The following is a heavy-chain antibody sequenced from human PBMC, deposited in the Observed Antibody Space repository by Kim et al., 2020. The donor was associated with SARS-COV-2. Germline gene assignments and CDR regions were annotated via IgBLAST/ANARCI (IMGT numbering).Heavy chain of an antibody. CDR1: GYTLTELS. D-gene: IGHD3-10*01. J-gene: IGHJ5*02. CDR2: FDPEDGET. V-gene: IGHV1-24*01. CDR3: ATGRVRGKNNWFDP. Sequence: ASVKVSCKVSGYTLTELSMHWVRQAPGKGLEWMGGFDPEDGETIYAQKFQGRVTMTEDTSTDTAYMELSSLTSEDTAVYYCATGRVRGKNNWFDPWGQGTLVTVSS.